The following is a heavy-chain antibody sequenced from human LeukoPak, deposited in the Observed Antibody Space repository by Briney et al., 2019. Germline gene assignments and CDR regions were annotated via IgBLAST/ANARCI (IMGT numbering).Heavy chain of an antibody. V-gene: IGHV1-69*13. J-gene: IGHJ4*02. Sequence: SVKVSCKASGGTFSSYAISWVRQAPGQGLEWMGGIIPIFGTANYAQKIQGRVTITADESTSTAYMELSSLRSEDTAVYYCARTLLDYGGNEGSNFDYWGQGTLVTVSS. D-gene: IGHD4-23*01. CDR2: IIPIFGTA. CDR3: ARTLLDYGGNEGSNFDY. CDR1: GGTFSSYA.